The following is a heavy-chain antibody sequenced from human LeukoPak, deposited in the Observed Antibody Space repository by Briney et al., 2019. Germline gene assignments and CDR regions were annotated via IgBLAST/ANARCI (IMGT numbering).Heavy chain of an antibody. J-gene: IGHJ3*02. CDR2: ISSSGSTI. V-gene: IGHV3-11*04. CDR1: GFTLSDYY. D-gene: IGHD4-17*01. CDR3: AGETTVTLDAFDI. Sequence: GGSLRLSCAASGFTLSDYYMSWIRQAPGKGLEWVSYISSSGSTICYADSVKGRFTISRDNAKNSLYLQMNSLRAEDTAVYYCAGETTVTLDAFDIWGQGAMVTVSS.